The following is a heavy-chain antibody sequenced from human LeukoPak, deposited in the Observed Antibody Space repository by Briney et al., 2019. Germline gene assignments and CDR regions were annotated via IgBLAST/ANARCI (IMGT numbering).Heavy chain of an antibody. D-gene: IGHD3-10*01. CDR2: IYYSGSG. V-gene: IGHV4-34*11. CDR3: ARDPSMVRGVTGLGWFDP. CDR1: GGSFSGYY. J-gene: IGHJ5*02. Sequence: SETLSLTCAVYGGSFSGYYWSWIRQPPEKGLESIGNIYYSGSGYYNPSLKSRATISIDTSRNQFSLKLTSVTAADTAVYYCARDPSMVRGVTGLGWFDPWGQGTLVTVSS.